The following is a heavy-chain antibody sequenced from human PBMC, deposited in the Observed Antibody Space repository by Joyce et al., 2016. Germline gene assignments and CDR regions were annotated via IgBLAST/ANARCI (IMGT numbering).Heavy chain of an antibody. J-gene: IGHJ4*02. CDR1: GGPFRGFF. Sequence: QVQLQQWGAGLLNPSETLSLTCAVSGGPFRGFFWTWVRQPPGKGLEWIGDINNSGVTNDNPSLKTRVTFSVDTSKNQFSLKLTSLSAADTAVYYCARSQWLAPLMYWGQGTPVTISS. V-gene: IGHV4-34*01. CDR3: ARSQWLAPLMY. CDR2: INNSGVT. D-gene: IGHD6-19*01.